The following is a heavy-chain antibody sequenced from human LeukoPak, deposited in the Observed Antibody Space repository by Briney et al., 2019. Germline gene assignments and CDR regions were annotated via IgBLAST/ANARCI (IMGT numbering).Heavy chain of an antibody. J-gene: IGHJ4*02. V-gene: IGHV1-18*01. CDR3: ARALTYYYDSSGYYYFDY. CDR2: ISAYNGNT. Sequence: ASVKVFCRASGYTFTSYGISWVRQAPGQGLEWMGCISAYNGNTNYAQTLQGRVTMTRDTSISTAYMELSRLRSDDTAVYYCARALTYYYDSSGYYYFDYWGQGTLVTVSS. D-gene: IGHD3-22*01. CDR1: GYTFTSYG.